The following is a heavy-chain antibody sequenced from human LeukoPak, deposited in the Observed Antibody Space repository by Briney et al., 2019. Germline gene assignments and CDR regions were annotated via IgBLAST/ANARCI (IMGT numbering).Heavy chain of an antibody. CDR2: ISSSGSTI. D-gene: IGHD5-12*01. Sequence: PGGSLRLSCAASGFTFSSYEMNWVRQAPGKGLEWVSYISSSGSTIYYADSVKGRFTISRDNAKNSLYLQMNSLRADDTAVYYCARDGYSGYDPTFVFYFDNWGQGTLVTVSS. CDR1: GFTFSSYE. J-gene: IGHJ4*02. V-gene: IGHV3-48*03. CDR3: ARDGYSGYDPTFVFYFDN.